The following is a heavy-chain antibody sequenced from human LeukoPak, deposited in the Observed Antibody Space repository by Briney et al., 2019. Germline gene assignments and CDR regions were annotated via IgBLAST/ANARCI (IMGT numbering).Heavy chain of an antibody. CDR2: ISYTVTT. CDR3: ARVGDWNDLVY. Sequence: PSETLSLTCTVSGGSISTYYWSWIRQPPGKGLEWIGYISYTVTTNYNPSLKSRVTISVDTSKNQFSLKLRSVTAADTAVYYCARVGDWNDLVYWGQGTLVTVSS. V-gene: IGHV4-59*01. J-gene: IGHJ4*02. D-gene: IGHD1-1*01. CDR1: GGSISTYY.